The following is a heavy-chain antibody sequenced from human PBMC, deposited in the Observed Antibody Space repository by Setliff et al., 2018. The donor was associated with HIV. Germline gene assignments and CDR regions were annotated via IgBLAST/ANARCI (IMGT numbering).Heavy chain of an antibody. CDR3: ANSPARPPFDC. V-gene: IGHV4-59*01. Sequence: SCTVSRDSINSYYWNWIRQSPGKGLEWIGYIGYNGDTSYNPSLNSRVTLSVDTPKNEFSLKLSSMTAADTAVYYCANSPARPPFDCWGQGALVTVSS. CDR1: RDSINSYY. CDR2: IGYNGDT. D-gene: IGHD6-6*01. J-gene: IGHJ4*02.